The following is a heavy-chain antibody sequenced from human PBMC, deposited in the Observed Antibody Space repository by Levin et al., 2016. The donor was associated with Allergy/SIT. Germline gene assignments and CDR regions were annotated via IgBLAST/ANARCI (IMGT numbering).Heavy chain of an antibody. J-gene: IGHJ1*01. V-gene: IGHV1-46*01. D-gene: IGHD2-21*02. CDR3: ARDELGGVTAIPFQH. Sequence: ASVKVSCKASGYTFTSYYMHWVRQAPGQGLEWMGIINPSGGSTSYAQKFQGRVTMTRDTSTSTVYMELSSLRSEDTAVYYCARDELGGVTAIPFQHWGQGTLVTVSS. CDR2: INPSGGST. CDR1: GYTFTSYY.